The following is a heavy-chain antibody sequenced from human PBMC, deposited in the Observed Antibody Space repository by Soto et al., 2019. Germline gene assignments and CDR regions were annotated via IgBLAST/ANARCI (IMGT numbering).Heavy chain of an antibody. CDR3: ARGGDVYNFGAVY. Sequence: QVQLVQSGAEVKEPGSSVKVSCKASGGGNLRDYRTTWVRRAPGQGLEWMGGIIPKLGSANYAQNFQGRVTVNADESTNTVYMELRSLRSDDTAVYYCARGGDVYNFGAVYWGQGTPVTVSS. D-gene: IGHD2-21*01. CDR1: GGGNLRDYR. V-gene: IGHV1-69*01. J-gene: IGHJ4*02. CDR2: IIPKLGSA.